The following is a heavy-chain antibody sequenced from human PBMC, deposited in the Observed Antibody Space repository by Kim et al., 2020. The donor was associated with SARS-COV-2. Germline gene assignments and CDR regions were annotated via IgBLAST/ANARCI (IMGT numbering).Heavy chain of an antibody. V-gene: IGHV4-34*01. CDR3: ARGLGYCTNGVCYTNYYYYGMDV. Sequence: SETLSLTCAVYGGSFSGYYWSWIRQPPGKGLEWIGEINHSGSTNYNPSLKSRVTISVDTSKNQFSLKLSSVTAADTAVYYCARGLGYCTNGVCYTNYYYYGMDVWGQGTTVTVSS. CDR1: GGSFSGYY. CDR2: INHSGST. D-gene: IGHD2-8*01. J-gene: IGHJ6*02.